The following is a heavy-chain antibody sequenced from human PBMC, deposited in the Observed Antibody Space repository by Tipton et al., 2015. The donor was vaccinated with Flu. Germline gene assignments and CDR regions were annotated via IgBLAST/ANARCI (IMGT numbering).Heavy chain of an antibody. D-gene: IGHD6-13*01. CDR1: GFTFRDAW. V-gene: IGHV3-15*01. CDR3: TTGSDIAATGFFY. Sequence: QLVQSGGGLEKPGGSLRLFCAASGFTFRDAWLSWVRQAPGKGLEWVGRIKTKADGATTDCAAPVKGRFTISRDDSENTLFLQLNSLKTEDTAVYYCTTGSDIAATGFFYWGQGTLVSVSS. J-gene: IGHJ4*02. CDR2: IKTKADGATT.